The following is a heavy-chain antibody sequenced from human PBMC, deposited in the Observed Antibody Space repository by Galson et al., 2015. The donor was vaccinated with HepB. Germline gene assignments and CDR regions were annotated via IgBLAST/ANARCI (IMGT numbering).Heavy chain of an antibody. J-gene: IGHJ6*02. Sequence: SLRLSCAASGFTFSSYGMHWVRQAPGKGLEWVALISFDGSNKYYADSVKGRFTISRDNSKNTLYLQMNSLRSEDMAVYYCAKVRFSGAYYGMDVWGRGTTVTVSS. CDR3: AKVRFSGAYYGMDV. CDR1: GFTFSSYG. CDR2: ISFDGSNK. V-gene: IGHV3-30*18. D-gene: IGHD1-26*01.